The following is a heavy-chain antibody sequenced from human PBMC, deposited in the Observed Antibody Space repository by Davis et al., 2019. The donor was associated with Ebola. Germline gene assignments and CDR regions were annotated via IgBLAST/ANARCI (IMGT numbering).Heavy chain of an antibody. CDR3: ARDITMIVVVISYGMDV. CDR1: GYTFTSYG. CDR2: ISAYNGNT. D-gene: IGHD3-22*01. Sequence: ASVKVSCKASGYTFTSYGISWVRQAPGQGLEWMGWISAYNGNTNYAQKLQGRVTMTTDTSTSTAYMELSSLRSEDTAVYYCARDITMIVVVISYGMDVWGQGTTVTVSS. J-gene: IGHJ6*02. V-gene: IGHV1-18*01.